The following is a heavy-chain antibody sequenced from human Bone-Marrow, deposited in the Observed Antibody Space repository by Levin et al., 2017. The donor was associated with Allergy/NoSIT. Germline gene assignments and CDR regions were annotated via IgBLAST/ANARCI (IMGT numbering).Heavy chain of an antibody. J-gene: IGHJ4*02. D-gene: IGHD5-12*01. Sequence: PGESLKISCKASGYTFRNYGISWVRQAPGQGLEWVGWISPYNGKTSHAQKLQGRVTMTTDTVTSTAYIDLRSLRSDDTAVYYCAGDHGYSGYLLDWGQGTLVTVSS. CDR2: ISPYNGKT. CDR3: AGDHGYSGYLLD. V-gene: IGHV1-18*01. CDR1: GYTFRNYG.